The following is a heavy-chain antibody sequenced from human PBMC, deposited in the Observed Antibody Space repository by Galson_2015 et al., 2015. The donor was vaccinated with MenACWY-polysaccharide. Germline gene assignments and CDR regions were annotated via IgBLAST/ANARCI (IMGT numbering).Heavy chain of an antibody. Sequence: SLRLSCAASGFTFGDYAMSWVRQAPGKGLEWVGFIRSKAYGGTTEYAASVKGRFTISRDDSKSIAYLQMNSLKTEDTAVYYCTRGGQGEMAIFDYWGQGTLVTVSS. J-gene: IGHJ4*02. CDR2: IRSKAYGGTT. CDR1: GFTFGDYA. V-gene: IGHV3-49*04. D-gene: IGHD5-24*01. CDR3: TRGGQGEMAIFDY.